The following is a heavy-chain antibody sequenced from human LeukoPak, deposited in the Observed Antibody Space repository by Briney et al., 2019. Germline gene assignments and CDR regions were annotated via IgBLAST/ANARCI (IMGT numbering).Heavy chain of an antibody. CDR3: ASGPEYYYGSGSYYDRRDY. CDR2: IYYSGST. J-gene: IGHJ4*02. V-gene: IGHV4-39*07. Sequence: SETLSLTCTVSGGSISSSSYYWGWIRQPPGKGLEWIGSIYYSGSTYYNPSLKSRVTISVDTSKNQFSLKLSSVTAADTAVYYCASGPEYYYGSGSYYDRRDYWGQGTLVTVSS. D-gene: IGHD3-10*01. CDR1: GGSISSSSYY.